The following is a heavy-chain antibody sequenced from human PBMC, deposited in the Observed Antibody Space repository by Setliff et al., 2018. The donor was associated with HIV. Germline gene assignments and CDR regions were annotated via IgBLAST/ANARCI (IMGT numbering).Heavy chain of an antibody. D-gene: IGHD1-26*01. CDR1: GFTFSTYW. V-gene: IGHV3-74*01. CDR3: TTWQGYSGSSRAFDY. Sequence: GGSLRLSCAASGFTFSTYWMHWVRQAPGKGLVWVSRINSDGTSTTYADSVKGRFTISRDNAKNTLYLQMNSLRAEDTAVYYCTTWQGYSGSSRAFDYWGQGRLVTV. J-gene: IGHJ4*02. CDR2: INSDGTST.